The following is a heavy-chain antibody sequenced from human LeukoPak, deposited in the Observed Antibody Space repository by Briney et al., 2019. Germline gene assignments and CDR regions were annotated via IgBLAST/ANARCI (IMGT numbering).Heavy chain of an antibody. V-gene: IGHV1-2*02. J-gene: IGHJ3*02. CDR1: GYTFTGYY. CDR3: VPYYYDSSGYYRDDAFDI. Sequence: ASVKVSCKASGYTFTGYYMHWVRQAPGQGLEWMGWINPNSGGTNYAQKFQGRVTITADKSTSTAYMELSSLRSEDTAVYYCVPYYYDSSGYYRDDAFDIWGQGTMVTVSS. CDR2: INPNSGGT. D-gene: IGHD3-22*01.